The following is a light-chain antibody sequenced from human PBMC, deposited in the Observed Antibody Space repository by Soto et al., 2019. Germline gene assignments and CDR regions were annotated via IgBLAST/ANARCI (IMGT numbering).Light chain of an antibody. Sequence: EIVLTQSPGTLSLSPGERATLSCGASQTVTSNYLAWYQQKPGQAPRLLIFGASIRVTGIPDRFIGSGSGTDFTLTISRLEPEDFAVFFCQQYGTSEIIFGQGTRLEIK. V-gene: IGKV3-20*01. CDR3: QQYGTSEII. CDR1: QTVTSNY. J-gene: IGKJ5*01. CDR2: GAS.